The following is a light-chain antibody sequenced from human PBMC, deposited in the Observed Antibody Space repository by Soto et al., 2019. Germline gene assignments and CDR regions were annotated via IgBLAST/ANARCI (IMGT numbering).Light chain of an antibody. Sequence: EIVMTQSPATLSVSPGERATRSCRASQSVTSNLAWYQQKPGQAPRLLIYGAATRATGIPDRFSGSGSGTEFTLSISSLQSEDFAVYYCQQYNNWPRTFGQGTKVDIK. J-gene: IGKJ1*01. CDR3: QQYNNWPRT. CDR1: QSVTSN. CDR2: GAA. V-gene: IGKV3-15*01.